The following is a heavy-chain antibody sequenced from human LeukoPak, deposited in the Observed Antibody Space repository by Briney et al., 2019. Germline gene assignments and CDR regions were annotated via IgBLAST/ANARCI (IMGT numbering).Heavy chain of an antibody. CDR2: IGGGATT. CDR3: AKAGRLQAVAGWIDY. Sequence: GGSLRLFCAASGFTFSNYVMSGVREARGRGVEWVSAIGGGATTYYADYVKGRFTISRDNSKNTLYLPMNSLRAEDTAIYYCAKAGRLQAVAGWIDYWGQGTLVTVS. D-gene: IGHD6-19*01. J-gene: IGHJ4*02. CDR1: GFTFSNYV. V-gene: IGHV3-23*01.